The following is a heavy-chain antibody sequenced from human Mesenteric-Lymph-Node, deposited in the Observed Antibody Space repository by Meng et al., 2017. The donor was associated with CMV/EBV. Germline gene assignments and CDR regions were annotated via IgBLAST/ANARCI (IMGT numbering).Heavy chain of an antibody. D-gene: IGHD3-10*01. CDR1: GGSISSSSDY. Sequence: QLQLQESGPGLVKPSEALSLTCPVAGGSISSSSDYWGWIRQPPGKGLEWIGSIYYSGSTYYNPSLKRRVTISVDTSKNQFSLKLSSVTAADTAAYYCARPHYYGSGSSPWFDPWGQGTLVTVSS. J-gene: IGHJ5*02. CDR2: IYYSGST. CDR3: ARPHYYGSGSSPWFDP. V-gene: IGHV4-39*01.